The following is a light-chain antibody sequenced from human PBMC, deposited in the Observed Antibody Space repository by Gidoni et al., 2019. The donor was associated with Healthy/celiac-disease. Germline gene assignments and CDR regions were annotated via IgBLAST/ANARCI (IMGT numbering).Light chain of an antibody. J-gene: IGKJ4*01. Sequence: EIVWTQSPATLSLSPRERATLSCRASQSVSSYLAWYQQKPGQAPRLLIYDASTRATGIPSRFSGSGSGTDFTLTISSLEPEDFAVYYCQQRSNWPLTFGGGTKVEIK. V-gene: IGKV3-11*01. CDR3: QQRSNWPLT. CDR2: DAS. CDR1: QSVSSY.